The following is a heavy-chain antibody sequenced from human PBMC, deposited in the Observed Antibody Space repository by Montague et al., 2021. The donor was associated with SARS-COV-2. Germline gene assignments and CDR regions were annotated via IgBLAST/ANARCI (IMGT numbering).Heavy chain of an antibody. CDR3: ARSGGGIRGYFDY. D-gene: IGHD1-14*01. J-gene: IGHJ4*02. V-gene: IGHV4-39*01. CDR1: NGSINTYSYY. Sequence: SETLSLTCSVSNGSINTYSYYWGWVRQSPGKGLEWIASISYNGNTHDNPSLQSRFTISVAMSNNQFSLRLSSVTAADSAVYYCARSGGGIRGYFDYWGPGSLVTVSS. CDR2: ISYNGNT.